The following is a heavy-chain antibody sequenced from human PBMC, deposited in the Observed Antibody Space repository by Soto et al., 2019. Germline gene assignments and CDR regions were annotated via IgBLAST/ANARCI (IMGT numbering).Heavy chain of an antibody. D-gene: IGHD2-21*02. V-gene: IGHV1-69*13. CDR3: ALGYCGGDCYSRPFDY. Sequence: ASVKVSCKASGGTFSSYAISWVRQAPGQGLEWMGGIIPIFGTANYAQKFQGRVTITADESTSTAYMELSSLRSEDTAVYYCALGYCGGDCYSRPFDYWGQGTLVTVSS. CDR2: IIPIFGTA. CDR1: GGTFSSYA. J-gene: IGHJ4*02.